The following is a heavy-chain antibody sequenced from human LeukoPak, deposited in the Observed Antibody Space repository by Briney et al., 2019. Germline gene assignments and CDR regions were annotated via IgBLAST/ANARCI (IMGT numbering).Heavy chain of an antibody. D-gene: IGHD3-10*01. J-gene: IGHJ4*02. CDR2: IGYDGVNK. CDR1: GFTYSSYL. Sequence: GTSLTLSFAASGFTYSSYLMHGVRPPPGKGVEGVAVIGYDGVNKFYTDSVEGRFTISRDDSKNTLYLQMDSLRAEDTALYYCARDFLRGAPDYFDHWGQGTLVTVSS. V-gene: IGHV3-30*04. CDR3: ARDFLRGAPDYFDH.